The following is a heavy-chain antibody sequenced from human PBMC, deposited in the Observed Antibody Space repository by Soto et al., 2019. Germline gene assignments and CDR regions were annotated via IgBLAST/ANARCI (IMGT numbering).Heavy chain of an antibody. CDR1: GYTFTSYY. Sequence: GASVKVSCKASGYTFTSYYMHWVRQAPGQGLEWMGIINPSGGSTSYAQKFQGRVTMTRDTSTSTVYMELSSLRSEDTAVYYCARGHGPGGGLYYGMDVWGQGTTVTVSS. CDR3: ARGHGPGGGLYYGMDV. D-gene: IGHD2-8*02. V-gene: IGHV1-46*01. J-gene: IGHJ6*02. CDR2: INPSGGST.